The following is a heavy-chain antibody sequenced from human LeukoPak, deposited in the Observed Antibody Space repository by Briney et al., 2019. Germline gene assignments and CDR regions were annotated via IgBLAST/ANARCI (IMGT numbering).Heavy chain of an antibody. Sequence: PSETLSLTCTVSGGSLSSYYFSWIRQSPGKGLEWIAYINYSGSASYNPSLKSRVTMSVDTSKQFSPSLSSVTAADTAVYYCARHNYDDYVFDIWGQGTKVTVSS. D-gene: IGHD4-17*01. V-gene: IGHV4-59*08. CDR3: ARHNYDDYVFDI. CDR1: GGSLSSYY. CDR2: INYSGSA. J-gene: IGHJ3*02.